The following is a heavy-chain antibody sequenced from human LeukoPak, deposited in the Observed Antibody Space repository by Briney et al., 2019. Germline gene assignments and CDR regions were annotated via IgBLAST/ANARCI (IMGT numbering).Heavy chain of an antibody. CDR1: GFTFSNFL. J-gene: IGHJ4*02. V-gene: IGHV3-23*01. CDR2: ISGSGGDT. D-gene: IGHD6-19*01. CDR3: ASISSGCHDY. Sequence: GGSLRLSCAASGFTFSNFLMTWVRQAPGKGPEWVSAISGSGGDTYYADSVKGRFTISRDNSKNTLYLQMNSLRSDDTAVYYCASISSGCHDYWGQGTLVTVSS.